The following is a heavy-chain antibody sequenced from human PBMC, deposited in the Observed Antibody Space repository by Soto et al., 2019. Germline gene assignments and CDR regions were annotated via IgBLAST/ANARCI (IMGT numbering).Heavy chain of an antibody. Sequence: PSETLSLTCAVYGGAFSGYYWSWIRQPPGKGLEWIGEINHSGSTNYNPSLKSRVTISVDTSKNQFSLKLSSVTAADTAVYYCAPFTGYDAFDIWGQGTMVTVSS. J-gene: IGHJ3*02. CDR1: GGAFSGYY. CDR2: INHSGST. V-gene: IGHV4-34*01. CDR3: APFTGYDAFDI. D-gene: IGHD3-10*01.